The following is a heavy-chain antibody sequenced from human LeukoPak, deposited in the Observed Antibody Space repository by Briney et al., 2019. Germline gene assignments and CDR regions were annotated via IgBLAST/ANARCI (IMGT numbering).Heavy chain of an antibody. CDR2: IYSGGST. D-gene: IGHD3-10*01. CDR1: GFTVSSSY. V-gene: IGHV3-53*01. CDR3: ARGMIRGVMDDY. Sequence: GGSLRLSCAASGFTVSSSYMNWVRQAPGKGLEWVSVIYSGGSTYYADSVKGRFTISRDNAKNSLYLQMNSLRAEDTAVYYRARGMIRGVMDDYWGQGTLVTVSS. J-gene: IGHJ4*02.